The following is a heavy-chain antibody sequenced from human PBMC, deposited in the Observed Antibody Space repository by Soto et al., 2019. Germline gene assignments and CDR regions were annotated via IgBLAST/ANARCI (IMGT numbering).Heavy chain of an antibody. J-gene: IGHJ4*02. V-gene: IGHV4-31*03. D-gene: IGHD3-22*01. Sequence: PSETLSLTCTVSGGSISSGGYYWSWIRQHPGKGLERIGYIYYSGSTYYNPSLKSRVTISVDTSKNQFSLKLSSVTAADTAGYYCASHCCPSYYYDSSGYYAGLYYFDYWGQGTLVTVSS. CDR2: IYYSGST. CDR1: GGSISSGGYY. CDR3: ASHCCPSYYYDSSGYYAGLYYFDY.